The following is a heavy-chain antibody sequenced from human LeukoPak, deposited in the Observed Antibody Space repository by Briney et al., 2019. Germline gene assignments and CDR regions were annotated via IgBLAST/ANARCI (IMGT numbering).Heavy chain of an antibody. CDR2: IIPILGIA. CDR1: GYTFTSYG. V-gene: IGHV1-69*04. D-gene: IGHD3-16*02. Sequence: GASVKVSCKASGYTFTSYGISWVRQAPGQGLEWMGRIIPILGIANYAQKFQGRVTITADKSTSTAYMELSSLRSEDTAVYYCAREDYDYVWGSYRYPFDYWGQGTLVTVSS. CDR3: AREDYDYVWGSYRYPFDY. J-gene: IGHJ4*02.